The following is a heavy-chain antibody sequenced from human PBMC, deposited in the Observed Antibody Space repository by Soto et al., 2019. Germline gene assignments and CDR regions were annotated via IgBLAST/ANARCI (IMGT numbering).Heavy chain of an antibody. V-gene: IGHV1-58*01. D-gene: IGHD5-18*01. CDR1: GFTFTRSA. CDR2: IVVGSGNT. Sequence: GASVKVSWKASGFTFTRSAVQWGRQARGQSLEWIGWIVVGSGNTNYAQKFQERVTITRDMSTSTAYMELSSLRSEDTAVYYCAADERRFVTRNYSYGRYYYYGMDVWGQGTTVTVSS. J-gene: IGHJ6*02. CDR3: AADERRFVTRNYSYGRYYYYGMDV.